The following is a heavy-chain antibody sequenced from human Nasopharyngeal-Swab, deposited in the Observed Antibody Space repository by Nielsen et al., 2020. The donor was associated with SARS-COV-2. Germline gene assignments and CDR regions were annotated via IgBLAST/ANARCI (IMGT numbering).Heavy chain of an antibody. CDR2: INPNSGGT. Sequence: ASVKVSCKASGYTFTGYYMHWVRQAPGQGLVWMGRINPNSGGTNYAQKFQGRVTMTRDTSISTAYMELSRLRSDDTAVYYCARDHGTYYYYGMDVWGQGTTVTVSS. V-gene: IGHV1-2*06. CDR1: GYTFTGYY. J-gene: IGHJ6*02. CDR3: ARDHGTYYYYGMDV.